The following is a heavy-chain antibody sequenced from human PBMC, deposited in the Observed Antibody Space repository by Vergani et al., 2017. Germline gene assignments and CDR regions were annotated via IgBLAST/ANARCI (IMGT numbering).Heavy chain of an antibody. CDR1: GFTFSSYA. Sequence: EVQLVESGGGLVQPGGSLRLSCAASGFTFSSYAMSGVRQAPGKGLEWVSAISGSGGSPYYADSVKGRFTISRDNSKNTLYLQMNSLRAEDTAVYYCAKPPTPYCTNGVCWGQGTLVTVSS. V-gene: IGHV3-23*04. D-gene: IGHD2-8*01. CDR3: AKPPTPYCTNGVC. CDR2: ISGSGGSP. J-gene: IGHJ4*02.